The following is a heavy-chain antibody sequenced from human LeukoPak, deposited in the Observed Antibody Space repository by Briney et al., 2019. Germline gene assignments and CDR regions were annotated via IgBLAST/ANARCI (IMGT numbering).Heavy chain of an antibody. V-gene: IGHV3-23*01. J-gene: IGHJ4*02. CDR1: GFTFSSTS. CDR2: TVGGGDGT. Sequence: GGSLRLSCAASGFTFSSTSMSWVRQAPGKGLEWVAVTVGGGDGTYYADSVKGRFTISRDNSNNTLYPQMNSLRAEDTAVYYCARDLGYCTNGVCHTRFDYWGQGTLVAVSS. CDR3: ARDLGYCTNGVCHTRFDY. D-gene: IGHD2-8*01.